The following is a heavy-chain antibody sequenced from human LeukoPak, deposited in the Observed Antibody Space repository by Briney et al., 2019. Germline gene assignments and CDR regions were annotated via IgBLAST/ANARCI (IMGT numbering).Heavy chain of an antibody. CDR2: IYPGDSDT. CDR3: ARQTVDNAFDI. J-gene: IGHJ3*02. V-gene: IGHV5-51*01. D-gene: IGHD5-12*01. Sequence: RRGESLKISCKGSGYRFTTYWIGWVRQMPGKGLEWMGIIYPGDSDTRYSPSFQGQVTISADKSITTAYLQWNSLKASHAAMYYCARQTVDNAFDIWGRGTMVTVSS. CDR1: GYRFTTYW.